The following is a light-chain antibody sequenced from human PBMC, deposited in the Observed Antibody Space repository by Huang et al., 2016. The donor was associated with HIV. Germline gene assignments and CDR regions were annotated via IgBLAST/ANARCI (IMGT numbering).Light chain of an antibody. V-gene: IGKV3-11*01. Sequence: EIVLTQSPATLSLSPGERATLSCRASHNVSSYLTWYQQKPGQATRLLIYYASNRATGVPGRFSGSGSGTDFTLTISSLEPEDFAVYYCQQRRDWPRSITFGQGTRLEIK. CDR1: HNVSSY. CDR2: YAS. CDR3: QQRRDWPRSIT. J-gene: IGKJ5*01.